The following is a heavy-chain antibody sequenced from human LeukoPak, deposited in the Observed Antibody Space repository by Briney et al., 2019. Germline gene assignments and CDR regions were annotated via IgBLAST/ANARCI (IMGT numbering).Heavy chain of an antibody. Sequence: GGSLRLSCEASGFTFSSYWMNWVRQAPGKGLEWVANIKQDGSEKYYVDSVKGRFTISRDNAKNSLYLQMNSLRAEDGAVYYCAREGIVATTGHFDYWGQGTLVTVSS. CDR3: AREGIVATTGHFDY. CDR2: IKQDGSEK. V-gene: IGHV3-7*01. J-gene: IGHJ4*02. CDR1: GFTFSSYW. D-gene: IGHD5-12*01.